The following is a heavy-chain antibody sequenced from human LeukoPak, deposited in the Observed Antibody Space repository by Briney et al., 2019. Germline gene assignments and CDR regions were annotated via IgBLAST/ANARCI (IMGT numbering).Heavy chain of an antibody. CDR1: GDSISSTTYN. CDR3: ARRHRYYDFWSGYSLSNWFDP. D-gene: IGHD3-3*01. V-gene: IGHV4-39*01. Sequence: SETLSLTCTVSGDSISSTTYNWGWIRQPPGKGLEWIGSIYYTGITYYNPSLKSRVTMSVDTSENQFSLNLNSVTAADTAVYYCARRHRYYDFWSGYSLSNWFDPWGQGTLVTVSS. J-gene: IGHJ5*02. CDR2: IYYTGIT.